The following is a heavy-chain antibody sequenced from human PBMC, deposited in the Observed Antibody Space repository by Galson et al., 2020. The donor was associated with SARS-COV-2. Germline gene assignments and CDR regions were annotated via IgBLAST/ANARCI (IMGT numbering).Heavy chain of an antibody. J-gene: IGHJ3*02. D-gene: IGHD3-22*01. V-gene: IGHV3-66*01. CDR1: GITVSSNY. CDR3: ARATYYYDSSGYFAFDI. Sequence: GESLQISCAASGITVSSNYMSWVRTAPGKGLEWASVIYSGGSTYYADSVKGRFTISRDNSKNTLYLQMNSLRAEDTAVYYCARATYYYDSSGYFAFDIWGQGTMVTVSS. CDR2: IYSGGST.